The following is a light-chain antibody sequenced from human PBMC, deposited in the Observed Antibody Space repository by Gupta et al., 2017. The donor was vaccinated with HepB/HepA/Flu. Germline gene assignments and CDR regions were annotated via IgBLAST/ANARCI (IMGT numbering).Light chain of an antibody. CDR1: QGISSS. CDR3: QQTYGTPYT. J-gene: IGKJ2*01. Sequence: DIQMTQSPSSLYATVGDRVTITCRASQGISSSLSWYQQKPGTAPKLLIYRAFSLQSGVPSRFSGSGSGTDFTLTIPSLQPEDSATYFCQQTYGTPYTFGQGSQLEIK. V-gene: IGKV1-39*01. CDR2: RAF.